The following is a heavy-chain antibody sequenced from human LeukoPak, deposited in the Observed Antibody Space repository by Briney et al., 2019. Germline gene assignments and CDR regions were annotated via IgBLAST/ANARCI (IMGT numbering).Heavy chain of an antibody. CDR1: GYTFTSYD. CDR3: ARDRYDSSGLQPDY. Sequence: GASVKVSCKASGYTFTSYDINWVRQATGQGLEWMGWMNPNSGNTGYAQKLQGRVTMTTDTSTSTAYMELRSLRSDDTAVYYCARDRYDSSGLQPDYWGQGTLVTVSS. D-gene: IGHD3-22*01. J-gene: IGHJ4*02. CDR2: MNPNSGNT. V-gene: IGHV1-8*02.